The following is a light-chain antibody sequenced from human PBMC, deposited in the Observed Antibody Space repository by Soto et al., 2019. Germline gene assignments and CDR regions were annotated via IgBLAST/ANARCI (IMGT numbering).Light chain of an antibody. CDR2: KAS. CDR3: QHYNSYSEA. Sequence: DIQITQSPSTLSGSVGDRVTLTFRASQTISSWLAWYQQKPGKAPKLLIYKASTLKSGVPSRFSGSGSGTEFTLTISSLQPDDFATYYCQHYNSYSEAFGQGTKVDI. CDR1: QTISSW. J-gene: IGKJ1*01. V-gene: IGKV1-5*03.